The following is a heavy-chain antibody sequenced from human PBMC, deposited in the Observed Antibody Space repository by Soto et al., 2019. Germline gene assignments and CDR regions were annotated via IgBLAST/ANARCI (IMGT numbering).Heavy chain of an antibody. V-gene: IGHV4-59*01. D-gene: IGHD2-2*03. Sequence: SETLSLTCTVSGGSISSYYWSWSLQPPGKGLEWIGYIYYSGRTNYNPSLQSRVTISVDTSNNHFSLKLMSVITADTLVYYCSREGNLGRWIQRLDSWVQGTQVT. CDR1: GGSISSYY. J-gene: IGHJ4*02. CDR2: IYYSGRT. CDR3: SREGNLGRWIQRLDS.